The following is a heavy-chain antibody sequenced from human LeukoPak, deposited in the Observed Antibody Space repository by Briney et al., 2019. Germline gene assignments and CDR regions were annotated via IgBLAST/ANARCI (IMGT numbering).Heavy chain of an antibody. V-gene: IGHV3-23*01. CDR1: GFTFGTYA. J-gene: IGHJ4*02. CDR2: ISGSGVST. CDR3: AKDPKSSSWALYDY. D-gene: IGHD6-13*01. Sequence: GGSLRLSCAASGFTFGTYAMSWVRRAPGKGLEWVSSISGSGVSTFYADSVKGRFTISRDNSKNTLYLQMHSLRAEDTAVYYCAKDPKSSSWALYDYWGQGTLVTVSS.